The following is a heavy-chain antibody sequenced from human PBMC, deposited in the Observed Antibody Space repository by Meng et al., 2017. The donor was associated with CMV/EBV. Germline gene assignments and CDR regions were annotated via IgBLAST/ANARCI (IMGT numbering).Heavy chain of an antibody. D-gene: IGHD3-3*01. CDR3: ARDLPFGFLERLDY. CDR2: IWYDGSNK. V-gene: IGHV3-33*01. J-gene: IGHJ4*02. CDR1: GFTFSSYG. Sequence: GESLKISCAASGFTFSSYGMHWVRQAPGKGLEWVAVIWYDGSNKYYADSVKGRFTISRDNAKNSLYLQMNSLRAEDTAVYYCARDLPFGFLERLDYWGQGTLVTVSS.